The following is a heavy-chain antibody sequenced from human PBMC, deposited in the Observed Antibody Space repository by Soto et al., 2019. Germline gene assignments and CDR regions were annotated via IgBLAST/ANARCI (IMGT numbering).Heavy chain of an antibody. D-gene: IGHD3-16*02. CDR2: ISYDGSDK. V-gene: IGHV3-30*18. J-gene: IGHJ4*02. Sequence: QVQLVESGGGVVQPGRSLRLSCAASGFTFSSYAMHWVRQAPGKGLEWVAVISYDGSDKYYADSVKGRFTISRDNYNNTLKLQMNSLRADDTAVDYCAKALGELSPESYDYWGQGTLITVSS. CDR3: AKALGELSPESYDY. CDR1: GFTFSSYA.